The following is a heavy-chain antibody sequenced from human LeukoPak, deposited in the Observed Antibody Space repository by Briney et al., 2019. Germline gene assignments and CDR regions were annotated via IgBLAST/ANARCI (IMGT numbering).Heavy chain of an antibody. CDR3: AKASGSSSWYAWFDP. J-gene: IGHJ5*02. D-gene: IGHD6-13*01. CDR2: ISGSGGST. V-gene: IGHV3-23*01. Sequence: GGSLRLSCAASGFTFSSYAMSWVRQAPGKGLEWVSAISGSGGSTYYADSVKDRFTISRDNSKNTLYLQMNSLRAEDTAVYYCAKASGSSSWYAWFDPWGQGTLVTVSS. CDR1: GFTFSSYA.